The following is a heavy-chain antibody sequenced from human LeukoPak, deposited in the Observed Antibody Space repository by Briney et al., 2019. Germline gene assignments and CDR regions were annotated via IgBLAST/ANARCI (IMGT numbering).Heavy chain of an antibody. Sequence: ASVKVSCKASGYSFTNYAMNWVRQTPGQGLEWMGWINTNTGNPTYAQGFTGRFVFSLDASVSTAYLQIRRLKAEDTAVYYCARVPFVVMGDTGNWFDPWGQGTLVTVSS. V-gene: IGHV7-4-1*01. CDR3: ARVPFVVMGDTGNWFDP. CDR2: INTNTGNP. D-gene: IGHD2-8*01. J-gene: IGHJ5*02. CDR1: GYSFTNYA.